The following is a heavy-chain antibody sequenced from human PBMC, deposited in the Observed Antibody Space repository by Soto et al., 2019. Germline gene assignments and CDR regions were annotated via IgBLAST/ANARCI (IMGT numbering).Heavy chain of an antibody. CDR3: ARDRVGNDY. V-gene: IGHV1-3*04. CDR2: INTGNGDT. J-gene: IGHJ4*02. CDR1: GYTFTTYS. Sequence: QVQLVQSGAEVQKPGASVKLSCKASGYTFTTYSMHGVRQAPGQSLEWLGWINTGNGDTRYPQKFQGRVTVTRDTSASTVYMELSSLNSEDTAVYYCARDRVGNDYWGQGTQVTVSS.